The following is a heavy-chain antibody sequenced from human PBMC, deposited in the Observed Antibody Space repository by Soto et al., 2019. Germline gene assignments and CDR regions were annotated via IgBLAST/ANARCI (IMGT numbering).Heavy chain of an antibody. V-gene: IGHV3-23*01. CDR1: GFTFSSYA. Sequence: PGGSLRLSCAASGFTFSSYAMSWVRQAPGKGLEWVSAISGSGGSTYYADSVKGRFTISRDNSKNTLYLQMNSLRAEDTAVYYCAKDHHSSSSLYLHRNDAFDIWGQGTMVT. CDR3: AKDHHSSSSLYLHRNDAFDI. D-gene: IGHD6-6*01. CDR2: ISGSGGST. J-gene: IGHJ3*02.